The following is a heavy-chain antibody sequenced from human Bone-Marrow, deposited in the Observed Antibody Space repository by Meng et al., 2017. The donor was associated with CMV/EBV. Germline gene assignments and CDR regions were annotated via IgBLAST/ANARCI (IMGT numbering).Heavy chain of an antibody. CDR2: IRHDGSNT. Sequence: GESLKISCEASGFTFSSYGMHWVRQVPGKGLEWVAFIRHDGSNTYYADSVKGRFTISRDNSKNTLYLQMNSRRAKDTAVYYCAREARGSGYGFGAFDNWGQGTMVTVSS. V-gene: IGHV3-30*02. CDR3: AREARGSGYGFGAFDN. J-gene: IGHJ3*02. D-gene: IGHD5-18*01. CDR1: GFTFSSYG.